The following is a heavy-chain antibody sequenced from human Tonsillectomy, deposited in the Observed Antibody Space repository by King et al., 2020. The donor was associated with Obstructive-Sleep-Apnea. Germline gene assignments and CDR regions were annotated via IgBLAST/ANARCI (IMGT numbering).Heavy chain of an antibody. Sequence: QLQESGPGLVKPSETLSLTCTVSGGSISSYSWTWIRQPQGKGLEWLGYSDNTGSTNYNPSLTSRVTISIDTSTNQFSLKLRPVTAADTAVYYCARVWSTVVTNDAFDIWGQGTMVTVSS. V-gene: IGHV4-59*01. CDR2: SDNTGST. J-gene: IGHJ3*02. CDR1: GGSISSYS. D-gene: IGHD4-23*01. CDR3: ARVWSTVVTNDAFDI.